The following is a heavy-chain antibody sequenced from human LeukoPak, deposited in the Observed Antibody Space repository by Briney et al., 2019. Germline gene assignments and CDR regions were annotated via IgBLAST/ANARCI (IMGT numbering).Heavy chain of an antibody. CDR1: GYAFTSYY. V-gene: IGHV1-46*01. CDR2: INPSGGST. CDR3: AQEMATMGYFDY. D-gene: IGHD5-24*01. Sequence: ASVKVSCKASGYAFTSYYMHWVRQAPGQGLEWMGIINPSGGSTSYAQKFQGRVTMTRDTSTSTVYMELSSLRSEDTAVYYCAQEMATMGYFDYWGQGTLVTVSS. J-gene: IGHJ4*02.